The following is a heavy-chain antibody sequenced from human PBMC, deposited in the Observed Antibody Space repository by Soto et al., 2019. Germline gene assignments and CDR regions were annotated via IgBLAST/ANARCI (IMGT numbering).Heavy chain of an antibody. Sequence: ASVKVSCKASGYTFTSYGISWVRQAPGQGLEWMGWISAYNGNTNYAQKLQGRVTMTTDTSTSTAYMELRSLRSDDTAVYYCARFRGYSGYDYPVGYYYGMDVWGQGTTVTVSS. V-gene: IGHV1-18*01. D-gene: IGHD5-12*01. CDR1: GYTFTSYG. J-gene: IGHJ6*02. CDR2: ISAYNGNT. CDR3: ARFRGYSGYDYPVGYYYGMDV.